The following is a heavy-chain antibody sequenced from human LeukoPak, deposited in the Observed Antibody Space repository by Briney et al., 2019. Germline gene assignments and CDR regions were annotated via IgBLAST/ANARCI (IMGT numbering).Heavy chain of an antibody. CDR1: GFTFSSYA. V-gene: IGHV3-30*04. J-gene: IGHJ4*02. D-gene: IGHD3-22*01. Sequence: PGGSLRLSCAASGFTFSSYAMHWVRQAPGKGLEWVAVISYDGSNKYYADSVKGRFTISRDNPKNTLYLQMNSLRAEDTAVYYCARDGSEYYYDSSGFDYWGQGTLVTVSS. CDR2: ISYDGSNK. CDR3: ARDGSEYYYDSSGFDY.